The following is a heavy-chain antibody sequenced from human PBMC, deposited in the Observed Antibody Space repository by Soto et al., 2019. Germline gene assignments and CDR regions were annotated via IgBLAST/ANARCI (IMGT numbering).Heavy chain of an antibody. CDR3: ARDTRNSYYFDY. V-gene: IGHV3-21*01. D-gene: IGHD1-1*01. CDR1: GFTFSSYS. Sequence: SGFTFSSYSMNWVRQAPGKGLEWVSSISSSGSYIYYADSVKGRFTISRDNAKNSLYLQMNSLRAEDTAVYYCARDTRNSYYFDYWGQGTMVTVSS. CDR2: ISSSGSYI. J-gene: IGHJ4*02.